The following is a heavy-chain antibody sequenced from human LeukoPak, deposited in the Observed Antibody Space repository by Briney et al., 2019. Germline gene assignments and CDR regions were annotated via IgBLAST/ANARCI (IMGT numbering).Heavy chain of an antibody. CDR2: ISSSGTTI. CDR3: AKDRGIFTRYYYAMDV. D-gene: IGHD6-13*01. Sequence: GGSLRLSCAASGFTFSSYAMSWVRQAPGKGLEWISYISSSGTTIHYADSVKGRFTVSRDNGEHSLYLQMTSLRAEDTAVYYCAKDRGIFTRYYYAMDVWGQGTTVTVSS. V-gene: IGHV3-48*03. CDR1: GFTFSSYA. J-gene: IGHJ6*02.